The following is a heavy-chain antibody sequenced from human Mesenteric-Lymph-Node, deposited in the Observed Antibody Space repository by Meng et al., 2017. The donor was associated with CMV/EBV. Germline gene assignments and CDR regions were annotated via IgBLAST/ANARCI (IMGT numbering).Heavy chain of an antibody. CDR1: GFTVSSNY. V-gene: IGHV3-11*01. D-gene: IGHD5-24*01. CDR2: ISHSGGSI. J-gene: IGHJ6*02. Sequence: GESLKISCAASGFTVSSNYMSWVRQAPGKGLEWVSYISHSGGSIYYADSLKGRFTISRDNAKNSLYLQMNSLRAEDTAVYYCAREYNSYYYGMDVWGQGTTVTVSS. CDR3: AREYNSYYYGMDV.